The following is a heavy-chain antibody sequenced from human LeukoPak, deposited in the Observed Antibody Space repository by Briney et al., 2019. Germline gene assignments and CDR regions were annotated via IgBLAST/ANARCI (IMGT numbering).Heavy chain of an antibody. CDR2: INTGATSE. CDR3: ARVVCTGGSCFQNDY. CDR1: GFTFSNFE. V-gene: IGHV3-48*03. J-gene: IGHJ4*02. D-gene: IGHD2-15*01. Sequence: PGGSLRLSCTASGFTFSNFEMNWVRQAPGKGLQWLAYINTGATSEYYADSVKGRITISRDNAKNSLYLQMNSLRVEDTAIYYCARVVCTGGSCFQNDYWSQGTLVTVSS.